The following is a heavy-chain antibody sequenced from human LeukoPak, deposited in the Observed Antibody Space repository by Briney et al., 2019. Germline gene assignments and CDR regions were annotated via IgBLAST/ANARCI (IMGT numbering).Heavy chain of an antibody. Sequence: PSETLSLTCAVYGGSFSGYYWSWIRQPPGKGLEWIGEINHSGSTNYNPSLKSRVTISVDTSKNQFSLKLSSVTAADTAAYYCARALLALKVRLDFDYWGQGTLVTVSS. V-gene: IGHV4-34*01. CDR3: ARALLALKVRLDFDY. J-gene: IGHJ4*02. CDR2: INHSGST. CDR1: GGSFSGYY. D-gene: IGHD6-25*01.